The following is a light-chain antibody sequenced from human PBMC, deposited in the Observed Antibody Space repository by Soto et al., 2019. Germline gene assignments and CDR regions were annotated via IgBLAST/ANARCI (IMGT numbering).Light chain of an antibody. Sequence: EIVLAQSPATLSLSPGERATLSCRASQSISSYLAWYQQKPGQAPRLLIYDASNRATGIPGRFSGSGSGTDFTLTISSLESEDFAVYYCRQRSNWPLTFGGGTKVEIK. CDR1: QSISSY. CDR3: RQRSNWPLT. J-gene: IGKJ4*01. V-gene: IGKV3-11*01. CDR2: DAS.